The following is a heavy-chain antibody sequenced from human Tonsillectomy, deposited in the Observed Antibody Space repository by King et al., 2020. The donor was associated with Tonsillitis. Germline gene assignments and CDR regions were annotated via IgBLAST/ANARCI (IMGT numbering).Heavy chain of an antibody. CDR3: ARVRAPDGDYYGMDV. CDR1: GFTFRTYA. Sequence: VQLVESGGGVVQPGRSLRLSCAASGFTFRTYAIHWVRQAPGKGLEWVAVISYDGSNKYYADSVKGRFTISRDNSKNTLYLQMNSLRAEDTAVYYCARVRAPDGDYYGMDVWGQGTTVTVSS. V-gene: IGHV3-30*04. J-gene: IGHJ6*02. D-gene: IGHD4-17*01. CDR2: ISYDGSNK.